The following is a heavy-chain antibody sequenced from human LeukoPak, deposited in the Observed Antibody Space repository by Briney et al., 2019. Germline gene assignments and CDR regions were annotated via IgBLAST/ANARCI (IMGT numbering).Heavy chain of an antibody. CDR2: INHSGST. CDR3: ARIVGATHDFDY. D-gene: IGHD1-26*01. J-gene: IGHJ4*02. CDR1: GGSFSGYY. V-gene: IGHV4-34*01. Sequence: PSETLSLTCAVYGGSFSGYYWSWIRQPPGKGLEWIGEINHSGSTNYNPSLKSRVTISVDTSKNQFSLKLSSVTAADTAVYYCARIVGATHDFDYWGQGTLVTVSS.